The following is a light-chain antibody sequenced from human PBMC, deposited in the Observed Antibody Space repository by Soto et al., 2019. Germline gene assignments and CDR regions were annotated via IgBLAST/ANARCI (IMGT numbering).Light chain of an antibody. J-gene: IGKJ4*01. CDR3: QQYTDWPLT. V-gene: IGKV3-15*01. CDR1: QIVRSN. Sequence: EIVMTQSPATLSVSPGERATLYCRASQIVRSNLAWYQQKPGQAPRLLIYGASTRATGVPARFSGSGSGTEFTLTISSLQSEDFAVYYCQQYTDWPLTFGGGTKVEIK. CDR2: GAS.